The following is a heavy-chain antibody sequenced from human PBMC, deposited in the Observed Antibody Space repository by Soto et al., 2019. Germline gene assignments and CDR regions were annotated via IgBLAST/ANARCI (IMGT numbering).Heavy chain of an antibody. CDR3: ARGSFIYFDARYPPDDYPWDF. D-gene: IGHD3-16*01. Sequence: SEPLSLTCAVYGGSFSGYFWRWFRQPPGMRPEWIGEINHRGKSNYHPSLKSRVTLSIDTSKTQFSLRLTSVTAADTAVYYCARGSFIYFDARYPPDDYPWDFWYKGIMVSV. V-gene: IGHV4-34*01. J-gene: IGHJ3*01. CDR1: GGSFSGYF. CDR2: INHRGKS.